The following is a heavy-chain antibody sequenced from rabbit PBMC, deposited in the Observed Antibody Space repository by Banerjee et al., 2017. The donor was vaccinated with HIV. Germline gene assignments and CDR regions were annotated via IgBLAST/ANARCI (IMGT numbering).Heavy chain of an antibody. CDR1: GFTFSNKYV. D-gene: IGHD1-1*01. CDR2: INTSSGNT. V-gene: IGHV1S45*01. CDR3: ARHSSGDTGWNFGL. J-gene: IGHJ4*01. Sequence: QEQLEESGGDLVKPEGSLTLTCTASGFTFSNKYVMCWVRQAPGKGPEWIACINTSSGNTVYASWAKGRFTISKTSSTTVTLQMTSLTAADTATYFCARHSSGDTGWNFGLWGQGTLVTVS.